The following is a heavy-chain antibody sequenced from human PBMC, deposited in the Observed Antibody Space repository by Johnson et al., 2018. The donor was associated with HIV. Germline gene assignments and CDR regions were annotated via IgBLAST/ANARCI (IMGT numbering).Heavy chain of an antibody. V-gene: IGHV3-9*01. CDR2: ISWNSGSI. CDR1: GFTFSSYA. J-gene: IGHJ3*02. Sequence: VQLVESGGGVVQPGRSLRLSCAASGFTFSSYAMHWVRQAPGKGLEWVSGISWNSGSIGYADSVKGRFTISRDNAKNSLYLQINSLRAQDTAWYYCAKALGIVVVLDAFDIWGQWTMVTVSS. D-gene: IGHD2-15*01. CDR3: AKALGIVVVLDAFDI.